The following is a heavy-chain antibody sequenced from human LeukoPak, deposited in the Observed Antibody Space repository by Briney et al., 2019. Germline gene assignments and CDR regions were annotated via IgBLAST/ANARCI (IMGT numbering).Heavy chain of an antibody. CDR3: ARGRDYGDYSPHSDY. J-gene: IGHJ4*02. CDR2: IYYSGST. V-gene: IGHV4-31*03. CDR1: GGSISSGGYY. Sequence: SETLSLTCTVSGGSISSGGYYWSWLRQHPGKGLEWIGYIYYSGSTYYNPSLKSRVTISVDTSKNQFSLKLSSVTAADTAVYYCARGRDYGDYSPHSDYWGQGTLVTVSS. D-gene: IGHD4-17*01.